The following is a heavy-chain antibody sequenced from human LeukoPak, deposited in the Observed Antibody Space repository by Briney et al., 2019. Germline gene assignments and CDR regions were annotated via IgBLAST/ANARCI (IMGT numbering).Heavy chain of an antibody. Sequence: GASVKVSCKASGYTFTSYAMNWVRQAPGQGLEWMGWINTNTGNPTYAQGFTGRFVFSLDTSVSTAYLQISSLKAEDTAVYYCARAPYFDWLVKPGWFDPWGQGTLVTVSS. CDR3: ARAPYFDWLVKPGWFDP. V-gene: IGHV7-4-1*02. J-gene: IGHJ5*02. CDR2: INTNTGNP. CDR1: GYTFTSYA. D-gene: IGHD3-9*01.